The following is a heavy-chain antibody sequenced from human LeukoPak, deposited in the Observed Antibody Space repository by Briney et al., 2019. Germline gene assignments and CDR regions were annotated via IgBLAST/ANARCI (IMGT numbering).Heavy chain of an antibody. CDR1: GYTFPSYF. D-gene: IGHD1-1*01. J-gene: IGHJ3*02. V-gene: IGHV1-46*01. CDR3: ARAMRGTGGAFDI. Sequence: ASVKVSCKASGYTFPSYFMHWVRQAPGQGLEWMGIINPTGGSTTYAQKFQGRVTMTRDTSTSTVYMELSSLRSDDTAVYYCARAMRGTGGAFDIWGQGTMVTVSS. CDR2: INPTGGST.